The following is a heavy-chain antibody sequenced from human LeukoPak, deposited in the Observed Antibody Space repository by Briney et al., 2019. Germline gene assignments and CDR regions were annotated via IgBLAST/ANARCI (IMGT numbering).Heavy chain of an antibody. CDR2: IRYDGSNK. Sequence: GGSLRLSCAASGFTFSSYGMHWVRQAPGKGLEWVAFIRYDGSNKYYADSVKGRFTISRDNAKNSLYLQMNSLRAEDTAVYYCASTLRITMVRGARLGYMDVWGKGTTVTVSS. J-gene: IGHJ6*03. CDR3: ASTLRITMVRGARLGYMDV. CDR1: GFTFSSYG. D-gene: IGHD3-10*01. V-gene: IGHV3-30*02.